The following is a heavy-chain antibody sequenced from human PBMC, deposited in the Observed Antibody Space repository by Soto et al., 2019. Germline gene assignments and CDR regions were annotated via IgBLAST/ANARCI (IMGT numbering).Heavy chain of an antibody. CDR3: AKVGGYSSGSDFYPFDY. D-gene: IGHD6-19*01. CDR1: GFTFSSYG. Sequence: GGSLRLSCAASGFTFSSYGMHWVRQAPGKGLEWVAVISYDGSNKYYADSVKGRFTISRDNSKNTLYLQMNSLRAEDTAVYYCAKVGGYSSGSDFYPFDYWGQGTLVTVSS. CDR2: ISYDGSNK. J-gene: IGHJ4*02. V-gene: IGHV3-30*18.